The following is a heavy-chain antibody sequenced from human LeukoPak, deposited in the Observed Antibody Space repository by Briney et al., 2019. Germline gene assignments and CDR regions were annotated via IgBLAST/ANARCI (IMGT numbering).Heavy chain of an antibody. J-gene: IGHJ4*02. CDR1: GYTFTSYG. CDR2: INPNSGGT. Sequence: GASVKVSCKASGYTFTSYGISWVRQAPGQGLEWMGWINPNSGGTNYAQKFQGRVTMTRDTSISTAYMELSRLRSDDTAVYYCASLRPRDGYPDYWGQGTLVTVSS. D-gene: IGHD5-24*01. CDR3: ASLRPRDGYPDY. V-gene: IGHV1-2*02.